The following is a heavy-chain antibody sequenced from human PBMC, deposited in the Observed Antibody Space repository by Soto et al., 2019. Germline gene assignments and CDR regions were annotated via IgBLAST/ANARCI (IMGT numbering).Heavy chain of an antibody. CDR1: GYSFTSYW. CDR3: ARLAYCGGDCYSGGGVYHFDY. CDR2: IDPSDSYT. D-gene: IGHD2-21*02. Sequence: LKISCKGSGYSFTSYWISWVRQMPGKGLEWMGRIDPSDSYTNYSPSFQGHVTISADKSISTAYLQWSSLKASDTAMYYCARLAYCGGDCYSGGGVYHFDYWGQGTLVTVSS. V-gene: IGHV5-10-1*01. J-gene: IGHJ4*02.